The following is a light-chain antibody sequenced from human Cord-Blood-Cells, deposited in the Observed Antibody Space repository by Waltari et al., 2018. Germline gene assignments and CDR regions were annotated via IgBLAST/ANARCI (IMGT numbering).Light chain of an antibody. J-gene: IGKJ1*01. CDR3: QQSYSTPWT. Sequence: DIQMTQYPSSPSASVGDRVTITCRASQSISSYLNWYQQKPGKAPKLLIYAASSLQSGVPSRFSGSGSGTDFTLTISSLQPEDFATYYCQQSYSTPWTFGQGTKVEIK. CDR2: AAS. V-gene: IGKV1-39*01. CDR1: QSISSY.